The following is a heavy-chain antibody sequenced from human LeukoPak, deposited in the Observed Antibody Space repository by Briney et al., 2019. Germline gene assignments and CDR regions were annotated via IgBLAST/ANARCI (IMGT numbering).Heavy chain of an antibody. D-gene: IGHD1-7*01. CDR3: ARRMGGELVAFDI. CDR1: GFTFSSYW. J-gene: IGHJ3*02. CDR2: IMQDGSEK. Sequence: GGSLRLSCAASGFTFSSYWMTWVRQAPGKGLEWVANIMQDGSEKYYVDSVKGRFTISRDNAKNSLYLQMNSLRAEDTAVYYCARRMGGELVAFDIWGQGTMVTVSS. V-gene: IGHV3-7*05.